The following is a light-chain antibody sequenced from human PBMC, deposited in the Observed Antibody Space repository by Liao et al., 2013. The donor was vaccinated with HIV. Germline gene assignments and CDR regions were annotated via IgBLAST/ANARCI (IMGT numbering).Light chain of an antibody. Sequence: SYELTQPPSVSVAPGKTASITCGGINIGSKSVQWYQQKPGQAPVLVIYYNSDRPPGIPERFSGSNSGNTATLTISGTQTMDEADYYCQAWDSNSWVFGGGTELTVL. CDR3: QAWDSNSWV. J-gene: IGLJ3*02. V-gene: IGLV3-21*01. CDR2: YNS. CDR1: NIGSKS.